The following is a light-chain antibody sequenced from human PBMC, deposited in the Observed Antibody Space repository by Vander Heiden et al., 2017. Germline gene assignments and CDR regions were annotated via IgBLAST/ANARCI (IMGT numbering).Light chain of an antibody. J-gene: IGKJ2*01. CDR3: QQYYMSPYT. V-gene: IGKV4-1*01. Sequence: DIVMTQSPASLAVSLGARATSNGKSSQRVLYSSNNKNYLGWYQQKPVQPPRLLIYWASTRESGVPDRFSGSASGTDFALTISTVQAEDVAIYYCQQYYMSPYTFGQGTKLEIK. CDR1: QRVLYSSNNKNY. CDR2: WAS.